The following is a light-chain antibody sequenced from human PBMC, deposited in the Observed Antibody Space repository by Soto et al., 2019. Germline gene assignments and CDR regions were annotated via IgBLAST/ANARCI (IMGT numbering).Light chain of an antibody. Sequence: QSVLTQPASVSGSPGQSITISCTGTSSDVGTYNYVSWYQQHAGKVPKLMIYDVSNRPSGVSDRFSGSKSGNTASLTISGLQAEDEADYYCHSYTSSSTLVFGGGTKLTVL. CDR2: DVS. J-gene: IGLJ2*01. V-gene: IGLV2-14*01. CDR1: SSDVGTYNY. CDR3: HSYTSSSTLV.